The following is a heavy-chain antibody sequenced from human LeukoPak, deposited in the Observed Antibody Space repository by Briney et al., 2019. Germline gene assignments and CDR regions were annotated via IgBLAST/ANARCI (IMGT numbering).Heavy chain of an antibody. CDR1: GGSFSGYY. V-gene: IGHV4-34*01. Sequence: SETLSLTCAVYGGSFSGYYWSWIRQPPGKGLEWIGEINHSGSTNYNPSLKSRVTISVDTSKNQFSLKLSSVTAADTAVYYCARAGVVPAAIIDYWGQGTLVTVSS. CDR2: INHSGST. J-gene: IGHJ4*02. D-gene: IGHD2-2*01. CDR3: ARAGVVPAAIIDY.